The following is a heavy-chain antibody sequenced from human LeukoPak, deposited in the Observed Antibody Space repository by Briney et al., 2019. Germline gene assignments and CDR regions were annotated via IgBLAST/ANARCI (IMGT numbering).Heavy chain of an antibody. CDR3: ARDSSHYLGSSDY. Sequence: QAGGSLRLSCAASGFTFSSYGMHWVRQAPGKGLEWVSVISESGDVTHYADSMKGRFTISRDNTKNTLNLQMNGLRDEDTAIYYCARDSSHYLGSSDYWGQGALVTVSS. CDR1: GFTFSSYG. J-gene: IGHJ4*02. V-gene: IGHV3-23*01. D-gene: IGHD6-6*01. CDR2: ISESGDVT.